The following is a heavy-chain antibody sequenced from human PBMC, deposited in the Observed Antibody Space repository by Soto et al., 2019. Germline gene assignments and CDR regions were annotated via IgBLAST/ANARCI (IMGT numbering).Heavy chain of an antibody. CDR2: INNGGGT. J-gene: IGHJ4*02. CDR3: ATSSDWSPLLDY. Sequence: RASVKVSCKASQYTFSNYYLHWVRQAPGQRPEWMGWINNGGGTIYAQDFQGRLTMTRDTSITTAYAELSRLSSDDTAFYYCATSSDWSPLLDYWGQGTLVTVSS. D-gene: IGHD6-19*01. V-gene: IGHV1-2*02. CDR1: QYTFSNYY.